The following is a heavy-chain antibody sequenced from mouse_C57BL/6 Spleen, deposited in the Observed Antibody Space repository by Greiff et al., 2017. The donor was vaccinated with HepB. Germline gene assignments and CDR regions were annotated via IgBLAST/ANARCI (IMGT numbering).Heavy chain of an antibody. J-gene: IGHJ1*03. Sequence: QVQLQQPGAELVMPGASVKLSCKASGYTFTSYWMHWVKQRPGQGLEWIGEIDPSDSYTNYNQKFKGKSTLTVDKSSSTAYMQLSSLTSEDSAVYYCAKAYCYGSSWYFDVWGTGTTVTVSS. CDR2: IDPSDSYT. D-gene: IGHD1-1*01. V-gene: IGHV1-69*01. CDR3: AKAYCYGSSWYFDV. CDR1: GYTFTSYW.